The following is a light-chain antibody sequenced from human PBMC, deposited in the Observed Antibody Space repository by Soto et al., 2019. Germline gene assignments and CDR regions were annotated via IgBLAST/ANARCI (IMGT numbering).Light chain of an antibody. V-gene: IGLV1-44*01. CDR1: SSNIGSNT. J-gene: IGLJ3*02. CDR3: AAWDDSLNAWV. Sequence: QSVLTQPPSASGTPGQRVTISCSGSSSNIGSNTVNWYQQLPGTAPKLLIYYDDLLPSGVSDRFSGSKSGTSASLAISGLQSEDEADYYCAAWDDSLNAWVFGGGTKLTVL. CDR2: YDD.